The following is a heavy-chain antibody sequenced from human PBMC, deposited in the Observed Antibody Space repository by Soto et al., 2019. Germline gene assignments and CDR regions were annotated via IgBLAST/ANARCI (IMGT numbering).Heavy chain of an antibody. CDR3: ARGPRGYSGYAIDY. CDR1: GGSISSYY. D-gene: IGHD5-12*01. J-gene: IGHJ4*02. V-gene: IGHV4-59*01. CDR2: IYYSGST. Sequence: SETLSLTCTFSGGSISSYYWSWIRQPPGKGLEWIGYIYYSGSTNYNPSLKSRVTISVDTSKNQFSLKLSSVTAADTAVYYCARGPRGYSGYAIDYWGQGTLVTVSS.